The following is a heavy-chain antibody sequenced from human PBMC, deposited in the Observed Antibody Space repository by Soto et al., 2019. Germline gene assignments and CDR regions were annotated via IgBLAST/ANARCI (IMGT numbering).Heavy chain of an antibody. CDR1: GDSVSRADSY. CDR2: IFSSGST. J-gene: IGHJ4*02. CDR3: ARGMDNNKVGW. Sequence: QVQLQESGPGLVKPSETLSLTCTVSGDSVSRADSYWSWIRQPPGKGLEWIGYIFSSGSTEYNPSLRGRVIISLDTSQHQVSLKLSTVTAADTAVYFCARGMDNNKVGWWGQGTLVTVSA. D-gene: IGHD1-1*01. V-gene: IGHV4-61*08.